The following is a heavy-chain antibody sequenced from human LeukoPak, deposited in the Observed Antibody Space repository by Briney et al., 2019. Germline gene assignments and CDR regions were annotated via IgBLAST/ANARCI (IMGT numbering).Heavy chain of an antibody. D-gene: IGHD1-26*01. CDR1: GATFSSYA. J-gene: IGHJ4*02. CDR3: ARGIVGATTGD. CDR2: INPNSGGT. Sequence: ASVKVSCKASGATFSSYAISWVRQAPGQGLEWMGWINPNSGGTNYAQKFQGRVTMTRDTSISTAYMELSRLRSDDTAVYYCARGIVGATTGDWGQGTLVTVSS. V-gene: IGHV1-2*02.